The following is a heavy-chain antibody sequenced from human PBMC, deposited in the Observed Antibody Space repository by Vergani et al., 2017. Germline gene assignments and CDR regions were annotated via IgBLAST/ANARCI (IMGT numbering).Heavy chain of an antibody. D-gene: IGHD3-16*01. Sequence: QVQLQESGPGLVKPSETLSLTCTVSGGSISSYYWSWIRQPPGKGLEWIGYIYYSGSTNSNPSLKSRVTISVDTSKNQFSLKLSSVTAADTAVYYCARVGGGPFFDYWGQGTLVTVSS. CDR1: GGSISSYY. CDR2: IYYSGST. J-gene: IGHJ4*02. CDR3: ARVGGGPFFDY. V-gene: IGHV4-59*01.